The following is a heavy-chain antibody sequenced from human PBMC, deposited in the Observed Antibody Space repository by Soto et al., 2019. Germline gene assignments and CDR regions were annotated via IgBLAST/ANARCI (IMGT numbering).Heavy chain of an antibody. CDR1: RFTFDDYG. D-gene: IGHD3-10*01. J-gene: IGHJ4*02. CDR2: ITSNGGST. Sequence: GGSLRLSCAASRFTFDDYGMSWVRQAPGKGLEWVSGITSNGGSTSYADSVKGRFTISRDNAKNSLYLQMNSLRAEDTALYHCARVQRGTYYRSTFDYWGQGTLVTVSS. CDR3: ARVQRGTYYRSTFDY. V-gene: IGHV3-20*01.